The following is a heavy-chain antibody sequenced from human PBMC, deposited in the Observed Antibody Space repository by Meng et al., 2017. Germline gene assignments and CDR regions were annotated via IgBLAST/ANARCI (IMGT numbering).Heavy chain of an antibody. CDR3: ARDGDEGCSSTSCLSHGMDV. J-gene: IGHJ6*02. Sequence: GESLKISCAASGFTFSSYGMHWVRQAPGKGLEWVAVIWYDGCNKYYADSVKGRFTISRDNSKNTLYLQMNSLRAEDTAVYYCARDGDEGCSSTSCLSHGMDVWGQGTMVTVSS. CDR2: IWYDGCNK. D-gene: IGHD2-2*01. CDR1: GFTFSSYG. V-gene: IGHV3-33*01.